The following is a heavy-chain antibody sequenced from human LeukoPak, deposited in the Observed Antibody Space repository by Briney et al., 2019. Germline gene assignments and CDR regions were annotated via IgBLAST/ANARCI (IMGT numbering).Heavy chain of an antibody. CDR1: GGTFSSYA. CDR2: IIPILGIA. V-gene: IGHV1-69*04. Sequence: SVMVSCKASGGTFSSYAISWVRQAPGQGLEWMGRIIPILGIANYAQKFQGRVTITADKSTSTAYMELSSLRSEDTAVYYCAREEDTRYSSGWNWFDPWGQGTLVTVSS. CDR3: AREEDTRYSSGWNWFDP. D-gene: IGHD6-19*01. J-gene: IGHJ5*02.